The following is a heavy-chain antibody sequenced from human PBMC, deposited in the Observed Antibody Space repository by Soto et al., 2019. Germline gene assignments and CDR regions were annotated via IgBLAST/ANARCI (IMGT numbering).Heavy chain of an antibody. CDR2: INPSGGST. CDR3: AREGSGDSSGYWFDY. V-gene: IGHV1-46*01. Sequence: ASVKVSCKASGYTFTSYYMHWVRQAPGQGLEWMGIINPSGGSTSYAQKFQGRATMTRDTSTSTVYMELSSLRSEDTAVYYCAREGSGDSSGYWFDYWGQGTLVTVS. J-gene: IGHJ4*02. D-gene: IGHD3-22*01. CDR1: GYTFTSYY.